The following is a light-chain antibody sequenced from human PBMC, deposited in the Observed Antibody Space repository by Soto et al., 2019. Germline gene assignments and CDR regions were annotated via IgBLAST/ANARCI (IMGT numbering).Light chain of an antibody. Sequence: QSVLTQPASVSGSPGQSLTISCTGTSIDIAPYNYVSWYQQHPGKAPRLLIFGVRNRPPGISSRFSGSKSGLTASLTISGLQPEDEADYYCSSFTTNRLYVFGPGTKVTVL. J-gene: IGLJ1*01. V-gene: IGLV2-14*01. CDR1: SIDIAPYNY. CDR3: SSFTTNRLYV. CDR2: GVR.